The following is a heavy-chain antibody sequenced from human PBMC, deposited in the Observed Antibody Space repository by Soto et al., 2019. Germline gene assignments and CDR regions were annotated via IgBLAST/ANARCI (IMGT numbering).Heavy chain of an antibody. CDR2: IKQDGSEK. Sequence: PGGSLRLSCAASGFTFSSYWMSWVRQAPGKGLEWVANIKQDGSEKYYVDSVKGRFTISRDNAKNSLYLQMNSLRAEDTAVYYCARDHPQHCTNGVCYRNYYYGMDVWGQGTTVTVSS. CDR3: ARDHPQHCTNGVCYRNYYYGMDV. D-gene: IGHD2-8*01. V-gene: IGHV3-7*01. J-gene: IGHJ6*02. CDR1: GFTFSSYW.